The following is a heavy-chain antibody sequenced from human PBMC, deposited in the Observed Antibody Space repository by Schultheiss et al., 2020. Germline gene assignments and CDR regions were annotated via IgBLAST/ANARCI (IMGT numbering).Heavy chain of an antibody. J-gene: IGHJ3*02. D-gene: IGHD1-26*01. CDR3: ARGRPSIVEWELLMLTHAAFDI. CDR1: GFTFSDYY. V-gene: IGHV3-11*01. Sequence: GGSLRLSFAASGFTFSDYYMSWIRQAPGKGLEWVSYISSSGSTIYYADSVKGRFTISRDNAKNSLYLQMNSLRAEDTAVYYCARGRPSIVEWELLMLTHAAFDIWGQGTMVTVSS. CDR2: ISSSGSTI.